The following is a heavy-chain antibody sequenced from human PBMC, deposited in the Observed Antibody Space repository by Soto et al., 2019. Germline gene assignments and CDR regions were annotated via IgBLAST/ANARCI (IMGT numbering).Heavy chain of an antibody. CDR1: GLTFSTYW. V-gene: IGHV3-74*01. CDR2: IIGDGSTT. Sequence: EVQLVESGGGLVQPGRSLRLSCAASGLTFSTYWMQWVRQAPGKGLVWVSRIIGDGSTTNYADSVKGRFTISRDNVKNMLYLQVSGLRAEDTAVYYCARGGLRSYWFDPWGQGTLVTVSS. D-gene: IGHD3-10*01. CDR3: ARGGLRSYWFDP. J-gene: IGHJ5*02.